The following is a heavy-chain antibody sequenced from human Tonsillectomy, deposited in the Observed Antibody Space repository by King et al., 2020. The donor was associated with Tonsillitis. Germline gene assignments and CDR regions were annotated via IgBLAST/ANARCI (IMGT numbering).Heavy chain of an antibody. CDR1: GFTFSSYA. CDR3: ARDYSRGSRGGFDY. Sequence: VQLVESGGGVVQPGRSLRLSCAASGFTFSSYAMHWVRQAPGKGLEWVAVISYDGSNKYYADSVKGRFTISRDNSKNTLYLQMNSLRAEDTAVYYCARDYSRGSRGGFDYWGQGTLVTVSS. V-gene: IGHV3-30-3*01. D-gene: IGHD2-15*01. CDR2: ISYDGSNK. J-gene: IGHJ4*02.